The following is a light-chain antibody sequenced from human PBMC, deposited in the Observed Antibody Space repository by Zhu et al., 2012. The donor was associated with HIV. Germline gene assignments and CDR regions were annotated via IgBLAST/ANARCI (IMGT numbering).Light chain of an antibody. CDR1: RSVSSF. CDR2: DAS. J-gene: IGKJ4*01. CDR3: QQRVNWPLT. V-gene: IGKV3-11*01. Sequence: IVLTQSPATLSLSPGERATVSCRASRSVSSFLAWYQQKPGQAPRLLIYDASKRAAGIPPGSVAVGLGQTSLSPSASLEPEDFAVYYCQQRVNWPLTFGGGTKVRSN.